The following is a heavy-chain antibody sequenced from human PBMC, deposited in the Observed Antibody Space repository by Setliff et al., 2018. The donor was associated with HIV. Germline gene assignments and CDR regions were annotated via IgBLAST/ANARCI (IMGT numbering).Heavy chain of an antibody. V-gene: IGHV1-24*01. D-gene: IGHD2-15*01. CDR1: GFALTELS. Sequence: ASVKVSCKVSGFALTELSMHWVRQAPGKGLEWMGSFNPEDGKSIYAQKFQGRVTMIEDTSTDTAYMELSSLRSEDTAVYYCTTGLPLFCSGGSCLFDFWGQGTLVTVSS. CDR2: FNPEDGKS. CDR3: TTGLPLFCSGGSCLFDF. J-gene: IGHJ4*02.